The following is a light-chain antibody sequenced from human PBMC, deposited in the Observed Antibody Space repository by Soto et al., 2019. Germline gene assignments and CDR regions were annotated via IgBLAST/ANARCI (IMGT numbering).Light chain of an antibody. CDR1: QRISTC. J-gene: IGKJ1*01. CDR3: QQCCRSPRT. CDR2: AAS. V-gene: IGKV1-39*01. Sequence: DNQMTQSPSTLSAGVGDRVTLTCRASQRISTCLNWYQQKPGNAPTLLIYAASSLQSGVPSRFSGCGSGTDFTLTSNTLPPEDFATCFCQQCCRSPRTVGQGTKVEIK.